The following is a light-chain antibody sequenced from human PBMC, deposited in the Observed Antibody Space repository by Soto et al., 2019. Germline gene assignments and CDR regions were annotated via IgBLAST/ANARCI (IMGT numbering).Light chain of an antibody. V-gene: IGKV4-1*01. Sequence: DIVMTQSPDSLAVSLGERATINCKSSQSVLYSPNNKNYLAWYQQKPGQPPKLLVYWASTRESGVPDRFSGSGSETDFTLTNNSLQAEDVAVYYCQQYINAPQTFGQGTKVEIK. J-gene: IGKJ1*01. CDR1: QSVLYSPNNKNY. CDR3: QQYINAPQT. CDR2: WAS.